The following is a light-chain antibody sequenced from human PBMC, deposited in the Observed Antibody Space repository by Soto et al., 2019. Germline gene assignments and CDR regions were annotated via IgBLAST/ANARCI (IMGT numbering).Light chain of an antibody. J-gene: IGLJ2*01. Sequence: QSALTQPASVSGSPGQSITISCTGTSSDIGGYNFVSWYQQHPGKAPKVMIYDVSNRPSGVSNRFSGSKSGNTASLTISGLQTEDEADYYCSSYTSSHTQAFGGGTQLTVL. CDR3: SSYTSSHTQA. CDR1: SSDIGGYNF. V-gene: IGLV2-14*03. CDR2: DVS.